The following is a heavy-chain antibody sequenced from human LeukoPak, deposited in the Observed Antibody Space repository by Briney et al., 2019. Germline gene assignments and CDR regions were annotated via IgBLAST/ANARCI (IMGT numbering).Heavy chain of an antibody. CDR3: ARDFRYSSSWLDYYYYYMDV. J-gene: IGHJ6*03. CDR2: IKQDGSEK. CDR1: GFTFSSYW. V-gene: IGHV3-7*01. D-gene: IGHD6-13*01. Sequence: GGPLRLSCAASGFTFSSYWMSWVRQAPGKGLEWVANIKQDGSEKYYVDSVKGRFTISRDNAKNSLYLQMNSLRAEDTAVYYCARDFRYSSSWLDYYYYYMDVWGKGTTVTVSS.